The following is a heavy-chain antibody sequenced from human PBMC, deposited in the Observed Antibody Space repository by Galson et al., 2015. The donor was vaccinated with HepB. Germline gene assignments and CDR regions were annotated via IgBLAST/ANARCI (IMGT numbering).Heavy chain of an antibody. V-gene: IGHV1-2*06. Sequence: SVKVSCKASGYTFTGYYMHWVRQAPGQGLEWMGRINPNSGGTNYAQKFQGRVTMTRDTSISTAYMELSRLRSDDTAVYYCASYMVQGGGRWFDPWGQGTLVTVSS. CDR3: ASYMVQGGGRWFDP. D-gene: IGHD3-10*01. CDR2: INPNSGGT. J-gene: IGHJ5*02. CDR1: GYTFTGYY.